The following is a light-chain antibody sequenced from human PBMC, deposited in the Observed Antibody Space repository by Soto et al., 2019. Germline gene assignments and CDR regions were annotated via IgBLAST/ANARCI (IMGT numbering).Light chain of an antibody. CDR3: QHYGTSQGLFT. J-gene: IGKJ3*01. CDR2: GAS. CDR1: QSVSNSY. Sequence: EIVLTQSPGTLSLSPGERATLSCRASQSVSNSYLAWYQQKPGQAPRLLIYGASSRATGIPDRFSGSGSGTDFTLTISRLEPEDFAVYYWQHYGTSQGLFTFGPGTKVDIK. V-gene: IGKV3-20*01.